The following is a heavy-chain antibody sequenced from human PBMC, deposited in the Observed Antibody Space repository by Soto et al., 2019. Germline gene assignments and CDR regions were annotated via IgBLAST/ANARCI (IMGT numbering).Heavy chain of an antibody. CDR1: GFTVSSNY. D-gene: IGHD1-26*01. Sequence: EVQLVESGGGPIQPGGSLRLSCAASGFTVSSNYMSWVRQAPGKGLEWVSIIYANDNRYYADSVKGRFTISRDNSKNTPYLKMTSLSDEDTAMYYCTKEELGCDPWGQGNLATVSS. CDR2: IYANDNR. J-gene: IGHJ5*02. CDR3: TKEELGCDP. V-gene: IGHV3-53*01.